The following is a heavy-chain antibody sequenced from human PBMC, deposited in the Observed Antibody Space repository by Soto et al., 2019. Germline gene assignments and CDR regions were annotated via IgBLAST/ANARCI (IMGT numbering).Heavy chain of an antibody. CDR3: ASRYLY. J-gene: IGHJ4*02. CDR2: IDSSGST. D-gene: IGHD3-16*02. V-gene: IGHV4-30-4*01. Sequence: KPSEALSITCTESGESISNGDYYWSWIRQPPGRGLEWIGYIDSSGSTYYNLSLKSRLTMSVDMSKNQFSLRLTSVTAADTAVYYCASRYLYWGQGLLVTVSS. CDR1: GESISNGDYY.